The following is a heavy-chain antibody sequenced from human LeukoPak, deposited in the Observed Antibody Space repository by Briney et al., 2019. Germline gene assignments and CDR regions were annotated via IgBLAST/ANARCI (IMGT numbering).Heavy chain of an antibody. J-gene: IGHJ6*02. CDR3: ARGRITGTTWAHYYYYYGMDV. Sequence: SETLSLTCAVYGGSFSGYYWSWIRQPPGKGLEWIGEINHSGSTNYNPPLKSRVTISVDTSKNQFSLKLSSVTAADTAVYYCARGRITGTTWAHYYYYYGMDVWGQGTTVTVSS. D-gene: IGHD1-7*01. CDR2: INHSGST. CDR1: GGSFSGYY. V-gene: IGHV4-34*01.